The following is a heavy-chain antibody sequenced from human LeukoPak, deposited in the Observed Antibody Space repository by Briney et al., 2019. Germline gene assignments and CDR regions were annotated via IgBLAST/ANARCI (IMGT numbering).Heavy chain of an antibody. CDR2: IYSSGTT. D-gene: IGHD5-12*01. J-gene: IGHJ1*01. V-gene: IGHV4-4*09. CDR3: ARCVGYDSGWSFQH. CDR1: GGSISSYY. Sequence: PSETLSLTCTVSGGSISSYYWSWIRQPPGKGLEWIGHIYSSGTTNYNPSLKSRVTISVDTSKNQFSLKLNSVTAADTAVYYCARCVGYDSGWSFQHWGQGTPVTVSS.